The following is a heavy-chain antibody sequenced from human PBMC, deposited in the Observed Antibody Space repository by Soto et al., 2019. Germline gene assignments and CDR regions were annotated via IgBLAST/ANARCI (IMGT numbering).Heavy chain of an antibody. CDR3: ARVPGP. V-gene: IGHV4-30-2*01. Sequence: KTSETRSFTCAVSGGSISSGGYSWSWIRQPPGKGLEWIGYIYHSGSTYYNPSLKSRVTISVDRSKNQFSLKLSSVTAADTAVYYCARVPGPWGQGTLVTVSS. CDR1: GGSISSGGYS. CDR2: IYHSGST. J-gene: IGHJ5*02.